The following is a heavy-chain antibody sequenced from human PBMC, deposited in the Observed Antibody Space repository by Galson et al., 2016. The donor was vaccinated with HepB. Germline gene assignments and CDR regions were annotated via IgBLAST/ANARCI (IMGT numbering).Heavy chain of an antibody. CDR1: GGSISSSTYY. V-gene: IGHV4-39*01. Sequence: LSLTCTVSGGSISSSTYYWGWIRQPPGKGLEWIGNIYSSGNTYHSPSLRGRATISVDTSKNQISLKLTSVTAADTALYFCARIKNWVYYFDYWGQGTLVSVSS. CDR2: IYSSGNT. CDR3: ARIKNWVYYFDY. D-gene: IGHD6-13*01. J-gene: IGHJ4*02.